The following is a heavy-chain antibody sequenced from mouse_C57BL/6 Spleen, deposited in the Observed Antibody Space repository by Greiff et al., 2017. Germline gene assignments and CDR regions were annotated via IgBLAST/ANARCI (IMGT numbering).Heavy chain of an antibody. J-gene: IGHJ3*01. D-gene: IGHD2-12*01. Sequence: EVQLQQSGAELVKPGASVKLSCTASGFNIKDYYMHWVKQRPEQGLEWIGRIDPEDGETKYAPKFKGKATITADTSANSAYLQLISLTSEDTAGYYWASYEWVAYWGQGTLVTVSA. CDR2: IDPEDGET. CDR3: ASYEWVAY. CDR1: GFNIKDYY. V-gene: IGHV14-2*01.